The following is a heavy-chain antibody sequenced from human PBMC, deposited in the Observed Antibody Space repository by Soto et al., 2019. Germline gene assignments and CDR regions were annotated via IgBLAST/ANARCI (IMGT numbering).Heavy chain of an antibody. CDR2: INPATGAA. V-gene: IGHV1-2*02. CDR3: ARGGGVGVAGSAAFDM. J-gene: IGHJ3*02. CDR1: GYPVTAYY. Sequence: QLHLVQSGAVVKKPGASVTVSCSASGYPVTAYYMHWVRQAPGRGLEWMGGINPATGAAKYTQTFQGRVPMTRDPSTSTGFMELGGRTSEDTAVFYCARGGGVGVAGSAAFDMWGQGTLVTVSS. D-gene: IGHD3-3*01.